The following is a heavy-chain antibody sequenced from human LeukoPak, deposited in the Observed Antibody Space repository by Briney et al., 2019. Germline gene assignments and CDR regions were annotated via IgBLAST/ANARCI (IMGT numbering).Heavy chain of an antibody. J-gene: IGHJ5*02. D-gene: IGHD3-3*01. V-gene: IGHV1-24*01. CDR1: GYTLTELS. Sequence: ASVKVSCKVSGYTLTELSMHWVRQAPGKGLEWMGGFDPEDGETIYAQKFQGRVTMTEDTSTDTAYMELSSLRSEDTAVYCCASNRLTIFGVVAGFDPWGQGTLVTVSS. CDR3: ASNRLTIFGVVAGFDP. CDR2: FDPEDGET.